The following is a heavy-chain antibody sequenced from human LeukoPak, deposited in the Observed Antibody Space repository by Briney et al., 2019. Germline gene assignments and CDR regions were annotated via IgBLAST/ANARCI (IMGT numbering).Heavy chain of an antibody. V-gene: IGHV3-23*01. CDR2: ILGSGTT. CDR3: AKDLINSDGKWEFDA. Sequence: GGPLSLPCGASGFTFSNYALPWVRQAPGKGRGGVAGILGSGTTYYADSVKGRFTISRDNSKNTVNLQMSSLRAEDTAKYYCAKDLINSDGKWEFDAWGQGTPVTVSS. J-gene: IGHJ5*02. CDR1: GFTFSNYA. D-gene: IGHD1-26*01.